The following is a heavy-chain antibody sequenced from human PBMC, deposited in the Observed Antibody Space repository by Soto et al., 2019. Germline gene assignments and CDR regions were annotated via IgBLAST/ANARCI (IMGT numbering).Heavy chain of an antibody. V-gene: IGHV5-51*01. D-gene: IGHD6-13*01. J-gene: IGHJ6*02. CDR3: ARRAAAGTYYYHYGMDV. CDR2: IYPGDSDT. CDR1: GYSFTSYW. Sequence: PGESLKISCKGSGYSFTSYWIGWVRQMPGKGLEWMGIIYPGDSDTRYSPSFQGQVTISADKSISTAYLQWSSLKASDTAMYYCARRAAAGTYYYHYGMDVWGQGTTVTVSS.